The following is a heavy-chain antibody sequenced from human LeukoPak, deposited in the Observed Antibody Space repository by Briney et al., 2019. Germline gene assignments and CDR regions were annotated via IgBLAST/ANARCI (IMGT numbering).Heavy chain of an antibody. Sequence: GRSLRLSCAASGFTFSSYGMHWVRQAPGKGLEWVAVIWYDRSNKYYADSVKGRFTISRDNSKNTLYLQMNSLRAEDTAVYYCAKDAVLYYYDSSGYDYWGQGTLVTVSS. CDR2: IWYDRSNK. D-gene: IGHD3-22*01. J-gene: IGHJ4*02. V-gene: IGHV3-33*06. CDR1: GFTFSSYG. CDR3: AKDAVLYYYDSSGYDY.